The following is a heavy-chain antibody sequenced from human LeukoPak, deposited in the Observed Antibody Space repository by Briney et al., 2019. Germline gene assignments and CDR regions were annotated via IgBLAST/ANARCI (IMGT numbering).Heavy chain of an antibody. CDR1: GFTFSSYG. D-gene: IGHD3-22*01. V-gene: IGHV3-30*18. CDR2: ISYDGSNK. Sequence: GGSLRLSCAASGFTFSSYGMHWVRQAPGKGLEWVAVISYDGSNKYYADSVKGRFTISRDNSKNTLYLQMNSLRAEDTAVYYCAKVLYYYDGTAYYPYYAENWGQGTLVTVSS. CDR3: AKVLYYYDGTAYYPYYAEN. J-gene: IGHJ4*02.